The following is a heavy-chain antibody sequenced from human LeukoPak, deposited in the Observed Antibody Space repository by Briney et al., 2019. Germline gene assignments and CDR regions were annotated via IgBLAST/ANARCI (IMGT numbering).Heavy chain of an antibody. J-gene: IGHJ3*02. CDR3: ARGITRRRTFDI. Sequence: SETLSLTCTVSGGSINSGDYYWNWIRQPPGKGLEWIGYIYYSGSTYYNPSLKSRVTISVDTSKNQFSLKMSSVTAAETAVYYCARGITRRRTFDIWGQGTMVTVSS. D-gene: IGHD3-10*01. V-gene: IGHV4-30-4*01. CDR1: GGSINSGDYY. CDR2: IYYSGST.